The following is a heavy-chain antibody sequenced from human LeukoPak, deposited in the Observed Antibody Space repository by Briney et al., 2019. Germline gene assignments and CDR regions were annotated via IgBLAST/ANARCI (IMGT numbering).Heavy chain of an antibody. CDR1: GSTFTSYG. CDR2: ISAYNGNT. J-gene: IGHJ4*02. V-gene: IGHV1-18*01. Sequence: GASVKVSCKASGSTFTSYGISWVRQAPGQGLEWMGRISAYNGNTNYAQKLQGRVTMTTDTSTSTAYMELRSLRSDDTAVYYCARALSYSSSWYEFDYWGQGTLVTVSS. D-gene: IGHD6-13*01. CDR3: ARALSYSSSWYEFDY.